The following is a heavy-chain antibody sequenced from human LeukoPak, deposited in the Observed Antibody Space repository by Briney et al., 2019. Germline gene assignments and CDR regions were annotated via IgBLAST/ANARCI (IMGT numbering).Heavy chain of an antibody. J-gene: IGHJ4*02. CDR2: ISCDGSNK. CDR3: TTTRTMVRGPIGY. Sequence: PGGSLRLSCAASGFTFSSYAMHWVRQAPGKGLEWVAVISCDGSNKYYADSVKGRFTISRDNSKNTLYLQMNCLKTEDTAVYYCTTTRTMVRGPIGYWGQGTLVTVSS. CDR1: GFTFSSYA. D-gene: IGHD3-10*01. V-gene: IGHV3-30*04.